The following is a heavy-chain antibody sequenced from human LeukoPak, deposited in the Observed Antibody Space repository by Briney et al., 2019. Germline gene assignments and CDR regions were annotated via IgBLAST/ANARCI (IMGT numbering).Heavy chain of an antibody. CDR3: ARDGGYYGMDV. D-gene: IGHD3-16*01. CDR2: ISSSGSTV. V-gene: IGHV3-48*03. J-gene: IGHJ6*04. CDR1: GFTFSSYE. Sequence: GGSLRLSCAASGFTFSSYEMNWVRQAPGKGLEWVSYISSSGSTVYYADSVKGRFTISRDNAKNSLYLQMNSLRAEDTAVYYCARDGGYYGMDVWGKGTRVTVSS.